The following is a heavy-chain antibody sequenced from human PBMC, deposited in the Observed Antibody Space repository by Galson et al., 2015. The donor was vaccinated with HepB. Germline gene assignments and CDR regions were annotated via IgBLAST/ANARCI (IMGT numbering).Heavy chain of an antibody. CDR1: GFSLSTSGMC. V-gene: IGHV2-70*01. CDR2: IDWDDDK. D-gene: IGHD2-2*02. J-gene: IGHJ6*02. CDR3: ARMPGVVGYCSSTSCYRAYYYYGMDV. Sequence: PALVKPTQTLTLTCTFSGFSLSTSGMCVSWIRQPPGKALEWLALIDWDDDKYYSTSLKTRLTISKDTSKNQVVLTMTNMDPVDTATYYCARMPGVVGYCSSTSCYRAYYYYGMDVWGQGTTVTVSS.